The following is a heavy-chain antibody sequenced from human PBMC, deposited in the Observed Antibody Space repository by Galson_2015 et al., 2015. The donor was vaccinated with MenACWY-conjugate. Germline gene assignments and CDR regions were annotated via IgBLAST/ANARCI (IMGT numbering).Heavy chain of an antibody. J-gene: IGHJ5*02. CDR1: GDTFSSDS. D-gene: IGHD1-1*01. CDR3: ARGDRGSFYNTLYWFDP. Sequence: SVKVSCKVSGDTFSSDSISWVRQAPGQGLELMGGIIPLSGNTNYVEKFQGRVTITADSSTNTVYMELSRLKSEDTAMYYCARGDRGSFYNTLYWFDPWGQGTQVTVSS. V-gene: IGHV1-69*13. CDR2: IIPLSGNT.